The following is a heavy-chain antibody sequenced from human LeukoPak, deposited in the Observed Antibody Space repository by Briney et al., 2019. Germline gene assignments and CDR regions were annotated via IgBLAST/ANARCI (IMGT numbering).Heavy chain of an antibody. J-gene: IGHJ4*02. CDR1: EFDFSTHA. CDR3: ANEIRPNDY. D-gene: IGHD4-17*01. V-gene: IGHV3-23*01. Sequence: GGSLRLSCAASEFDFSTHAMTWVRQAPGKGLEWVSAISISGTKTYYADSVKGRFTISRDNSKNTLYLQMYSPSAEDTAVYYCANEIRPNDYWGQGTLVTVSS. CDR2: ISISGTKT.